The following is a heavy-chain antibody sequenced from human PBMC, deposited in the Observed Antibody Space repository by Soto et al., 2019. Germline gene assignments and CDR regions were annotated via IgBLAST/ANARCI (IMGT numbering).Heavy chain of an antibody. Sequence: QVQLVESGGGVVQPGRSLRLSCEASGFTFSSYGMHWVRQAPGKGLEWVAVISYDGSNKYYADSVKGRFTISRDNSKNTLYLQMNSLRAEDTAVYYCAKAFGDSSSWYAYFDLWGRGTLVTVSS. D-gene: IGHD6-13*01. V-gene: IGHV3-30*18. CDR1: GFTFSSYG. CDR3: AKAFGDSSSWYAYFDL. J-gene: IGHJ2*01. CDR2: ISYDGSNK.